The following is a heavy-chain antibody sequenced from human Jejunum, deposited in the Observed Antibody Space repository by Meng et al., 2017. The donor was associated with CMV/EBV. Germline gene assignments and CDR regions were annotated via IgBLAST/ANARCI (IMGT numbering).Heavy chain of an antibody. CDR1: TFDDYA. CDR3: ARDFQLYYYHYYGMDV. D-gene: IGHD2-2*01. J-gene: IGHJ6*02. CDR2: ITWKGDTI. Sequence: TFDDYAMHWVRQAPGKGLEWVSGITWKGDTIGYADSVKGRFTISRDNAKKSLYLQMNSLRPEDTALYYCARDFQLYYYHYYGMDVWGQGTTVTVSS. V-gene: IGHV3-9*01.